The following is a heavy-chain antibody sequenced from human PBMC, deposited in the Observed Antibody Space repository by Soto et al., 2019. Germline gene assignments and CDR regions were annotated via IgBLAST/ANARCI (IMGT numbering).Heavy chain of an antibody. CDR2: TYYRSKWNS. V-gene: IGHV6-1*01. J-gene: IGHJ4*02. Sequence: QVQLHQSGPGLVKPSQTLSLTFAIAGDSVSRTSVAWNWIRQSPSRGLEWLGRTYYRSKWNSDYAVSVRGRITINPDPSKSQFSLQLNSVTHDDTAVYYCVRGQFSAFDCWGQGTLVTVSS. CDR1: GDSVSRTSVA. CDR3: VRGQFSAFDC.